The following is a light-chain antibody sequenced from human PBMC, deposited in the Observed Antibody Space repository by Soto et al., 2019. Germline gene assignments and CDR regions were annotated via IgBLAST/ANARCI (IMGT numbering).Light chain of an antibody. CDR3: QQYGSSPPLT. CDR2: DAS. V-gene: IGKV3-20*01. Sequence: EVVLTQSPGTLSLSPGEGASLSCRASQTVTNDYIAWYQQKPGQAPRLLIYDASTRATGIPDRFSGSGSGTDFTLTISRLEPEDFAVYYCQQYGSSPPLTFGGGTKVDIK. J-gene: IGKJ4*01. CDR1: QTVTNDY.